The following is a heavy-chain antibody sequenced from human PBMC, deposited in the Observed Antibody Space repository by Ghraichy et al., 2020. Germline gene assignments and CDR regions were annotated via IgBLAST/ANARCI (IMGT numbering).Heavy chain of an antibody. CDR3: ATQAVILQNYDAFDI. Sequence: ASVKVSCKASGYTFTGYHIHWMRQAPGQGLEWMGWINPNSGGTKYAQKFQGRVAMTRDTSISTAYMELSRLRSADTAVYYCATQAVILQNYDAFDIWGQGTMVTVSS. CDR1: GYTFTGYH. V-gene: IGHV1-2*02. J-gene: IGHJ3*02. D-gene: IGHD2/OR15-2a*01. CDR2: INPNSGGT.